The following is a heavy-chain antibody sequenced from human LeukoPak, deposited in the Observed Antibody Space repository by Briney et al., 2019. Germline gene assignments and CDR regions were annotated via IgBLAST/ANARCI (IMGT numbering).Heavy chain of an antibody. CDR3: ARGSTFGGVISDF. J-gene: IGHJ4*02. D-gene: IGHD3-16*02. CDR2: ISSSSFFI. V-gene: IGHV3-21*04. CDR1: GFTFSTYT. Sequence: GGSLRLSCVASGFTFSTYTMNWVRQAPGKGLEWVSSISSSSFFISYADSVKGRFTISRDNANNSLHLQMNSLRVEDTGIYFCARGSTFGGVISDFWGQGTLVTVSS.